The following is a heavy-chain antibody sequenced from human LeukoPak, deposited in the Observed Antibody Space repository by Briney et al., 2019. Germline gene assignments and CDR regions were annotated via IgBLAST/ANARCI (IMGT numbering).Heavy chain of an antibody. CDR3: AREIMVRGVITYYFDY. CDR1: GGSISSGSDY. D-gene: IGHD3-10*01. CDR2: IYTSGST. V-gene: IGHV4-61*02. Sequence: SQTLSLTCTVSGGSISSGSDYWSWIRQPAGKGLEWLGRIYTSGSTNYNPSLKSRVTISVDTSKNQFSLKLSSVTAADAAVYYCAREIMVRGVITYYFDYWGQGTLATVSS. J-gene: IGHJ4*02.